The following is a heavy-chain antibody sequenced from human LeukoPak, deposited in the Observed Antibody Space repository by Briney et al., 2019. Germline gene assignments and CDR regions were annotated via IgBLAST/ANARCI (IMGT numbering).Heavy chain of an antibody. J-gene: IGHJ4*02. CDR1: GGSISSYY. Sequence: SETLSLTCTVSGGSISSYYWSWIRQPPGKGLEWIGYIYYSGSTNYNPSLKSRLTISVDTSKNQFSLKLSSVTAADTAVYYCARVQFSSGSLDYWGQGTLVTISS. CDR3: ARVQFSSGSLDY. V-gene: IGHV4-59*12. D-gene: IGHD6-19*01. CDR2: IYYSGST.